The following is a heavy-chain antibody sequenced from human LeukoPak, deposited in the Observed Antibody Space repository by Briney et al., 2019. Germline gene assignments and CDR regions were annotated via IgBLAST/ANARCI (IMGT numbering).Heavy chain of an antibody. Sequence: PSETLSLTCAVYGGSFSGYYWSWIRQPPGKGLEWIGEINHSENTNYNPSLKSRVAISVDTSKNQFSLKLSSVTAADTSVYYCARGFAYCGGDCYLPWGLDVWGKGTTVTVSS. J-gene: IGHJ6*04. CDR1: GGSFSGYY. D-gene: IGHD2-21*02. CDR3: ARGFAYCGGDCYLPWGLDV. CDR2: INHSENT. V-gene: IGHV4-34*01.